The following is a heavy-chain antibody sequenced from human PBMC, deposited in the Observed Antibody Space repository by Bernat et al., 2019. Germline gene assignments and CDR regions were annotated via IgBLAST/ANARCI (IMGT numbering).Heavy chain of an antibody. J-gene: IGHJ3*02. CDR1: GFTVSSNY. Sequence: EVQLVESGGGLVQPGGSLRLSCAASGFTVSSNYMSWVRQAPGKGLEWVSVIYSGGRTYYADSVKGRFTISRDNSKNTLYLQMNSLRAEDTAVYYCARGPAVAATDPYDAFDIWGQGTMVTVSS. CDR2: IYSGGRT. CDR3: ARGPAVAATDPYDAFDI. V-gene: IGHV3-66*01. D-gene: IGHD2-15*01.